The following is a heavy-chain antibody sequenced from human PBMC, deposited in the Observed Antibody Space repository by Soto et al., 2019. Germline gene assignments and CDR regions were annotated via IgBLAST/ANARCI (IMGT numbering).Heavy chain of an antibody. CDR3: AKDKGGHNALEAPFDY. CDR2: ISWNSGSI. D-gene: IGHD2-2*01. J-gene: IGHJ4*02. V-gene: IGHV3-9*01. Sequence: GGSLRLSCAASGFTFDDYAMHWVRQAPGKGLEWVSGISWNSGSIVYADSVKGRFTISRDNAKNSLYLQMNSLRAEDTALYYCAKDKGGHNALEAPFDYWGQGTLVTVSS. CDR1: GFTFDDYA.